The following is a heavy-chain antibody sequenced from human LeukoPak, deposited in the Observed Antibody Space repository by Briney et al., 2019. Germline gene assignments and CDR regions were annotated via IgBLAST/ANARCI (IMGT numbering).Heavy chain of an antibody. Sequence: SETLSFTCTVSGGSISGLYWTWIRQPAGKGLEWIGRIYTSGTTNYNPSLKSRVTMSVDTSKNQFSLKLTSVTAADTAVYYCARVLAYWYFDLWGRGTLVTVSS. CDR3: ARVLAYWYFDL. CDR2: IYTSGTT. V-gene: IGHV4-4*07. J-gene: IGHJ2*01. CDR1: GGSISGLY.